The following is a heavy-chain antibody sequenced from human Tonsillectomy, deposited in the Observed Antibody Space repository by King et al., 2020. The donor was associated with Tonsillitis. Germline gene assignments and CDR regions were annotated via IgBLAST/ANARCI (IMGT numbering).Heavy chain of an antibody. Sequence: LTLKESGPTLVKPPQTLTLTCTFSGFSLSTSGVAVGWIRQPPGKALEWLALIYWDDDERYSPSLKNSLTITKDTSKNQVVLTMTNMDPVDTATYYCAHIGHGLRVFDYWGQGTLVTVSS. V-gene: IGHV2-5*02. CDR2: IYWDDDE. CDR1: GFSLSTSGVA. J-gene: IGHJ4*02. CDR3: AHIGHGLRVFDY. D-gene: IGHD5-12*01.